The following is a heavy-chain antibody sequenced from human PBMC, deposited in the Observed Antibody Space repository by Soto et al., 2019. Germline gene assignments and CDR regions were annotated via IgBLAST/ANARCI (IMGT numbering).Heavy chain of an antibody. V-gene: IGHV4-31*03. CDR1: GGSISSVGYY. CDR3: AIYDSSGSRGFQH. J-gene: IGHJ1*01. CDR2: IYYSGST. D-gene: IGHD3-22*01. Sequence: SETLSLTCTVSGGSISSVGYYWSWIRQHPGKGLEWIGYIYYSGSTYYNPSLKSRVTISVDTSKNQFSLKLSSVTAADTAVYYFAIYDSSGSRGFQHWGQGTLVTVSS.